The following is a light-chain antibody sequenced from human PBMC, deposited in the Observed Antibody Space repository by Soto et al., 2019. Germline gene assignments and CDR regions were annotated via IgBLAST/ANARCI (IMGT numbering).Light chain of an antibody. V-gene: IGLV2-14*01. CDR1: SSDVGGHNF. J-gene: IGLJ1*01. Sequence: QSVLTQPASVSGSPGQSITISCTGTSSDVGGHNFVSWYQQHPGKAPQLMIFGVNNRPSGVSNRFSGSKSGNTASLTISGLQAEDEADYYCSSYTSSSIPYVFGTGTKLTVL. CDR3: SSYTSSSIPYV. CDR2: GVN.